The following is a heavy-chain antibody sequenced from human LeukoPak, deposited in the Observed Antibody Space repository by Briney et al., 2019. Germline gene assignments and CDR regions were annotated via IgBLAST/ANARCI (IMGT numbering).Heavy chain of an antibody. CDR2: IYYSGST. Sequence: PSETLSLTCTVSGGSIGTYHWSWIRQPPGKGLEWIGYIYYSGSTNYNPSLKSRVTISVDTSKNQFSLKLRSVTAADTAVYYCARRTSVAGVWFDPWGQGTLVTVSS. J-gene: IGHJ5*02. D-gene: IGHD6-19*01. CDR3: ARRTSVAGVWFDP. V-gene: IGHV4-59*08. CDR1: GGSIGTYH.